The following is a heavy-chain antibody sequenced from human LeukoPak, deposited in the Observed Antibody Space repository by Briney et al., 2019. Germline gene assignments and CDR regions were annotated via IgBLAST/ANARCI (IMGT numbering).Heavy chain of an antibody. J-gene: IGHJ4*02. V-gene: IGHV3-21*01. D-gene: IGHD3-22*01. CDR2: ISSSSSYI. CDR3: ARAFSVVTETDY. Sequence: GGSLRLSCAASGFTFSSYSMNWVRQAPGKGLEWVSSISSSSSYIYYADSVKGRFTISRDNAKNSLYLQMNSLRAEDTAVYYCARAFSVVTETDYWGQGTLVTVSS. CDR1: GFTFSSYS.